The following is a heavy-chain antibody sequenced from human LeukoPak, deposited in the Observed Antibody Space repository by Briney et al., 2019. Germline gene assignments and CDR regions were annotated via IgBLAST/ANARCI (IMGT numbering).Heavy chain of an antibody. D-gene: IGHD2-2*01. Sequence: GASVTVSCTASGYTFTSYGISWVRQAPGQGLEWMGWISAYNGNTNYAQKLQGRVTMTTDTSTSTAYMELRSLRSDDTGVYYCARASISLVVPAAKNGFDPWGQGTLVTVSS. V-gene: IGHV1-18*04. J-gene: IGHJ5*02. CDR2: ISAYNGNT. CDR1: GYTFTSYG. CDR3: ARASISLVVPAAKNGFDP.